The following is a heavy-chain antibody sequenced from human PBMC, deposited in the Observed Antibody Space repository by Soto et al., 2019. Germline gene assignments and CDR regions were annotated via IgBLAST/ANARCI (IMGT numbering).Heavy chain of an antibody. V-gene: IGHV3-9*01. CDR2: ISWNSGSI. CDR3: ARLGYCISTSCRSTPRGDY. J-gene: IGHJ4*02. Sequence: EVQLVESGGGLVQPGRSLRLSCAASGFTFDDYAMHWVRQAPGKGLEWVSGISWNSGSIGYADSVKGRFTISRDNAKNSLYLQMNSLRAEDTALYYCARLGYCISTSCRSTPRGDYWGQGTLVTVSS. CDR1: GFTFDDYA. D-gene: IGHD2-2*01.